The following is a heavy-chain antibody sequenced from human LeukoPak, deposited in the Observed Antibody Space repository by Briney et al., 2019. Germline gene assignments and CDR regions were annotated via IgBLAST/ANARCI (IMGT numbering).Heavy chain of an antibody. J-gene: IGHJ4*02. CDR3: ARDGSSGWAWYFDY. Sequence: GGSLSLSCAASGFTFSSYAMHWVRQAPGKGLEWVAVISYFGSNKYYADAVKGRFTISRDNSKNTLYLQMNSLRAEDTAVYYCARDGSSGWAWYFDYWGQGTLVTVSS. V-gene: IGHV3-30-3*01. CDR1: GFTFSSYA. CDR2: ISYFGSNK. D-gene: IGHD6-19*01.